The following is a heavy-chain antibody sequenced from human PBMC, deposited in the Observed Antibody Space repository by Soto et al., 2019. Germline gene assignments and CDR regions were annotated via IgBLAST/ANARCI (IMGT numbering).Heavy chain of an antibody. CDR2: SRNKANSYST. CDR1: GFTLSDNY. CDR3: VRGRNRFDY. J-gene: IGHJ4*02. D-gene: IGHD1-1*01. V-gene: IGHV3-72*01. Sequence: AGGSLRLSCAASGFTLSDNYMDWVRQAPGKGLEWVGRSRNKANSYSTVYAASVQGRFTISRDDSKNVLYLQMDSLKTEDTAVYYCVRGRNRFDYWGQGSLVTVSS.